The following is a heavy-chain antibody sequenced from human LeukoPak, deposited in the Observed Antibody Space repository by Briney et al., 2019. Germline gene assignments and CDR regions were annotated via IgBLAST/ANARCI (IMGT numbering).Heavy chain of an antibody. D-gene: IGHD3-3*01. CDR2: IRYDGSNK. Sequence: GGSLRLSCAASGFTFSSYGMHWVRQAPGKGLEWVAFIRYDGSNKYYADSVKGRFTISRDNSKNTLYLQMNSLRAEDTAVYYCAKISLYDFWSGYYKPYWYFDLWGRGTLVTVSS. J-gene: IGHJ2*01. CDR1: GFTFSSYG. V-gene: IGHV3-30*02. CDR3: AKISLYDFWSGYYKPYWYFDL.